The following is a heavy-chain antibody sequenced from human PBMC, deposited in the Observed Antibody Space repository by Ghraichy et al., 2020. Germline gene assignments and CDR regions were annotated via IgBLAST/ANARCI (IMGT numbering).Heavy chain of an antibody. V-gene: IGHV1-69*13. J-gene: IGHJ6*02. D-gene: IGHD3-10*01. CDR1: GGTFSSYA. Sequence: SVKVSCKASGGTFSSYAISWVRQAPGQGLEWMGGIIPIFGTANYAQKFQGRVTITADESTSTAYMELSSLRSEDTAVYYCASLWFGESVGYYYYGMDVWGQGTTVTVSS. CDR2: IIPIFGTA. CDR3: ASLWFGESVGYYYYGMDV.